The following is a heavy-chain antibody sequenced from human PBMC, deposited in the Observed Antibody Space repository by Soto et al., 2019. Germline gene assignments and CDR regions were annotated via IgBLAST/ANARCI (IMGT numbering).Heavy chain of an antibody. CDR1: GGSISSYY. CDR2: IYYSGST. Sequence: SETLSLTCTVSGGSISSYYWSWIRQPPGKGLEWIGYIYYSGSTNLNPSLKSRVTISVDTSENQFSLKLRSVTAADTAVYYCARLVIYSTDWRLDSWGQGTLVTVSS. CDR3: ARLVIYSTDWRLDS. D-gene: IGHD6-19*01. V-gene: IGHV4-59*01. J-gene: IGHJ4*02.